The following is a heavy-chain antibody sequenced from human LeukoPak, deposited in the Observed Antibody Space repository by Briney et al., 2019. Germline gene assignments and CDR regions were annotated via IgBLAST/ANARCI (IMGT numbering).Heavy chain of an antibody. CDR3: ARGNRLDY. Sequence: PGGSLRLSCAASGFTFSNYEMNWVRQAPGKGLEWVSSISSYITYTYSADSVKGRFTVSRDSAKNSLYLQMNSLRAEDTAVYYCARGNRLDYWGQGTLVTVSS. CDR2: ISSYITYT. CDR1: GFTFSNYE. D-gene: IGHD1-14*01. J-gene: IGHJ4*02. V-gene: IGHV3-21*01.